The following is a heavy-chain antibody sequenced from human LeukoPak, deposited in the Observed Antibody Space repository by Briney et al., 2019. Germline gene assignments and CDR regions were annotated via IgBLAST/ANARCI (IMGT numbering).Heavy chain of an antibody. CDR1: GFTFTYYA. V-gene: IGHV3-30-3*01. CDR3: ARQGDTGSLYFDY. CDR2: ISHDGSNQ. Sequence: PGRSLRLSCAVSGFTFTYYAMHWVRQAPGKGLEWVSVISHDGSNQQYADSVRGQVTISRDNSKSTLYLQMASLRAGDTAVYYCARQGDTGSLYFDYWGQGTLVTVSS. D-gene: IGHD2-21*02. J-gene: IGHJ4*02.